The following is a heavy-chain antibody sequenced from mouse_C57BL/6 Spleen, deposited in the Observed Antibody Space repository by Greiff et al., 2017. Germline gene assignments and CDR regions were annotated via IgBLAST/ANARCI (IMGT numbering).Heavy chain of an antibody. CDR1: GYTFTSYW. J-gene: IGHJ4*01. V-gene: IGHV1-50*01. Sequence: QVHVKQPGAELVKPGASVKLSCKASGYTFTSYWMQWVKQRPGQGLEWIGEIDPSDSYTNYNQKFKGKATLTVDTSSSTAYMQLSSLTSEDSAVYYCARWDDYYAMDYWGQGTSVTVSS. D-gene: IGHD4-1*01. CDR3: ARWDDYYAMDY. CDR2: IDPSDSYT.